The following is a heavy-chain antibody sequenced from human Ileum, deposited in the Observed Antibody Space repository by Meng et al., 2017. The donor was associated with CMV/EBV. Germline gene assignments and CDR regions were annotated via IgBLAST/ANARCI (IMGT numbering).Heavy chain of an antibody. CDR2: INPNSGGT. CDR1: GYTFTGYY. J-gene: IGHJ6*02. Sequence: SVKVSCKASGYTFTGYYMHWVRQAPGQGLEWMGWINPNSGGTNYAQKFQGRVTMTRDTSISTAYMELSRLRSDDTAVYYCARQKQWLTTNTYYYGMDVWGQGTTVTVSS. D-gene: IGHD6-19*01. CDR3: ARQKQWLTTNTYYYGMDV. V-gene: IGHV1-2*02.